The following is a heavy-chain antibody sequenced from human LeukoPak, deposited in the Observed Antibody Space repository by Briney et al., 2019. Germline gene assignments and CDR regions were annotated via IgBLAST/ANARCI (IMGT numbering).Heavy chain of an antibody. D-gene: IGHD5-24*01. J-gene: IGHJ4*02. CDR1: GFAFSSYE. Sequence: GGSLRLSCAASGFAFSSYEMNWVRQAPGKGLEWVSYISSSGSTIYYADSVKGRFTISRDNAKNSLYLQMNSLRAEDTAVYYCAGEGDGQYYFDYWGQGTLVTVFS. CDR2: ISSSGSTI. CDR3: AGEGDGQYYFDY. V-gene: IGHV3-48*03.